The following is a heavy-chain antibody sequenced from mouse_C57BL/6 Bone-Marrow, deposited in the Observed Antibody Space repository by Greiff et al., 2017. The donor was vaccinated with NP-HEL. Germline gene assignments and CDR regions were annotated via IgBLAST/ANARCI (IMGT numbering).Heavy chain of an antibody. Sequence: EVKLMESGAELVRPGASVKLSCTASGFTIKDDYMHWVKQRPEQGLEWIGWIDPENGDTEYASKFQGKATITADTSSNTAYLQLSSLTSEDAAVYYCTKRGDYDGRAFAYWGQGTLVTVSA. V-gene: IGHV14-4*01. D-gene: IGHD2-4*01. CDR2: IDPENGDT. J-gene: IGHJ3*01. CDR3: TKRGDYDGRAFAY. CDR1: GFTIKDDY.